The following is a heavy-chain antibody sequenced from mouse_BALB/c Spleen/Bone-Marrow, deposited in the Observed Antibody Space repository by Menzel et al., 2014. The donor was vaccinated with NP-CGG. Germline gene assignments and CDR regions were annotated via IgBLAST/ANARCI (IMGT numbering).Heavy chain of an antibody. V-gene: IGHV1-80*01. Sequence: QVQLKQSGAELVRPGSSVKISCKAPGYVFSTYWMNWVKQRPGQGLEWIGQIYPGDGDTNYNGKFKGTATLTADKSSSTAYMQLSSLTSEDSAVYFCARSGYGSSYDYWGQGTTLTVSS. CDR2: IYPGDGDT. CDR3: ARSGYGSSYDY. J-gene: IGHJ2*01. CDR1: GYVFSTYW. D-gene: IGHD1-1*01.